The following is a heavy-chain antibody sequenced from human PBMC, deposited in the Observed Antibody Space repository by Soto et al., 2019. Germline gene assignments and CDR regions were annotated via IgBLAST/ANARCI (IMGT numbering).Heavy chain of an antibody. J-gene: IGHJ4*02. CDR1: GFTFRSYW. CDR3: ARDPDFCAFDY. V-gene: IGHV3-7*01. CDR2: INQDESNK. Sequence: GGSLRLSSAASGFTFRSYWMSWVRQAPGKGLEWVANINQDESNKYSVDAVRGRFTISRDNAKNSLYLQMNSLRAEDTAVYYCARDPDFCAFDYWGQGTLVTVSS.